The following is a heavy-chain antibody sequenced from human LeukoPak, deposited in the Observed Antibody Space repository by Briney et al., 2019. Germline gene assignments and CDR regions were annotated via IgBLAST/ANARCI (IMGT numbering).Heavy chain of an antibody. CDR3: ARGDYYYGMDV. J-gene: IGHJ6*02. CDR1: GGSFSGYY. CDR2: INHSGST. Sequence: SETLSLTCAVYGGSFSGYYWSWIRQPPGKGLEWIGEINHSGSTNYNPSLKSRVTISVDTSKNQFSLKLSSVTAADTAVYYCARGDYYYGMDVWGQGTTVTASS. V-gene: IGHV4-34*01.